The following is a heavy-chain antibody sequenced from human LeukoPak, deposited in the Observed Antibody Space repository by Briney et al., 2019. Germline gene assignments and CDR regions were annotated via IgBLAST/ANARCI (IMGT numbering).Heavy chain of an antibody. Sequence: SETLSLTCAVYGGSFSGYYWSWIRQPPGKGLEWIGEINHSGSTNYNPSLKSRVTISVDTSKNKFSLKLSSVTAADTAVYYCARHPGYSSGWYPNYGMDVWGKGTTVTVSS. CDR3: ARHPGYSSGWYPNYGMDV. J-gene: IGHJ6*04. D-gene: IGHD6-19*01. CDR1: GGSFSGYY. V-gene: IGHV4-34*01. CDR2: INHSGST.